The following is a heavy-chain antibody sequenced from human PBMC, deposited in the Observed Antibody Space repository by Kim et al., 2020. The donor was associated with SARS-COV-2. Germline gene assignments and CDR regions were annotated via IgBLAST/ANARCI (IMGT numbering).Heavy chain of an antibody. J-gene: IGHJ6*03. CDR2: TYYRSKWYN. CDR1: GDSVSSNSAA. V-gene: IGHV6-1*01. Sequence: SQTLSLTCAISGDSVSSNSAAWNWIRQSPSRGLEWLGRTYYRSKWYNDYAVSVKSRITINPDTSKNQFSLQLNSVTPEDTAVYYCARASAYGSGSYRTLYYYYMDVWGKGTTVTVSS. D-gene: IGHD3-10*01. CDR3: ARASAYGSGSYRTLYYYYMDV.